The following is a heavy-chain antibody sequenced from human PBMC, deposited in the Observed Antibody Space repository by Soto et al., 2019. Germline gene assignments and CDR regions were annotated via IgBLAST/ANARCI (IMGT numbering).Heavy chain of an antibody. D-gene: IGHD1-1*01. V-gene: IGHV5-10-1*01. Sequence: GESLKISCKGSGYSFTSYWISWVRQMPGKGLEWMGRIDPSDSYTNYSPSFQGHDTISADKSISTAYLQWSSLKASDTSMYYCARQKTDYYYYGMDVWGQGTTVTVSS. CDR3: ARQKTDYYYYGMDV. CDR1: GYSFTSYW. CDR2: IDPSDSYT. J-gene: IGHJ6*02.